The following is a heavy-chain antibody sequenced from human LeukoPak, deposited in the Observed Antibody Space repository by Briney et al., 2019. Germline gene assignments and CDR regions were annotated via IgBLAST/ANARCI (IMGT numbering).Heavy chain of an antibody. CDR3: ARDPGYSYEYYFDY. CDR1: GGSISSYY. CDR2: IYTSGGT. D-gene: IGHD5-18*01. V-gene: IGHV4-4*07. Sequence: SETLSLTCTVSGGSISSYYWSWIRQPAGKGLEWIGRIYTSGGTNYNPSLKSRVTMSVDTSKNQFSLKLSSVTAADTAVYYCARDPGYSYEYYFDYWGQGTLVTVSS. J-gene: IGHJ4*02.